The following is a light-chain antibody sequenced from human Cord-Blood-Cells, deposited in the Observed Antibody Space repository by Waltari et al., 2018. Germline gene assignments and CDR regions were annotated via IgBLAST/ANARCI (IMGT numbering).Light chain of an antibody. Sequence: QSALTQPASVSGSPGQSIPISCTGTSSDVGGYNYVSWYQQHPGKAPKPIIYAVSKRPSGVSNRFSGSKSGNTASLTISGLQAEDEADYYCSSYTSSSTFVFGTGTKVTVL. CDR1: SSDVGGYNY. CDR2: AVS. V-gene: IGLV2-14*01. CDR3: SSYTSSSTFV. J-gene: IGLJ1*01.